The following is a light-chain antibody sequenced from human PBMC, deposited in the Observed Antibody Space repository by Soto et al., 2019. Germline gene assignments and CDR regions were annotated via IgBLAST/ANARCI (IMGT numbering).Light chain of an antibody. Sequence: SVLIQSPGTLSLSPGERATRSCRASQSVSSSYLARYQHKPGRAPRLLIDGASNRATGIPDRFSGSGSGTDFTLTISRLEPEDLAVYYCQQYGSLVTFGQGTRVEI. CDR2: GAS. CDR1: QSVSSSY. CDR3: QQYGSLVT. V-gene: IGKV3-20*01. J-gene: IGKJ1*01.